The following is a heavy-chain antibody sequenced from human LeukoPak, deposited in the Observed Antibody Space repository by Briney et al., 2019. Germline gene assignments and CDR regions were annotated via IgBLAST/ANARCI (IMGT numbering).Heavy chain of an antibody. J-gene: IGHJ4*02. Sequence: PGGSLRLSCAASGFTFSSYNMNWVRQAPGKGLEWVSSITSSSIYIYYADSVKGRFTISRDNSKNTLYLQMNSLRAEDTAVYYCARELYYYGSGSAFDYWGQGTLVTVSS. CDR2: ITSSSIYI. V-gene: IGHV3-21*04. D-gene: IGHD3-10*01. CDR3: ARELYYYGSGSAFDY. CDR1: GFTFSSYN.